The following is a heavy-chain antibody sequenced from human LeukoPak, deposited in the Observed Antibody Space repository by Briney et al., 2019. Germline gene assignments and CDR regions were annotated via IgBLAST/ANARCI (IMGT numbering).Heavy chain of an antibody. CDR2: IKQDGSEK. Sequence: GGSLRLSCAASGFTFSSYWMSWVRQAPGKGLEWVANIKQDGSEKYYVDSVKGRFTISRDNAKDSLYLQMNSLRAEDTAVYYCARDPGDPPFDYWGQGTLVTVSS. V-gene: IGHV3-7*03. CDR1: GFTFSSYW. D-gene: IGHD7-27*01. J-gene: IGHJ4*02. CDR3: ARDPGDPPFDY.